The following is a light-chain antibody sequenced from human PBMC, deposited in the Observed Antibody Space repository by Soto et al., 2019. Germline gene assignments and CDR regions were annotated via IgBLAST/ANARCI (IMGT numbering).Light chain of an antibody. V-gene: IGLV1-36*01. Sequence: QSVLTQPPSVSEAPRQRVTISCSGSGSNIGNNAVNWYQQLPGKAPKLLIYYDDLLPSGVSDRFSGSKSGTSASLAISGLQSEDEADYSCAAWDDSLNSYVFGTGTKLTVL. CDR2: YDD. CDR1: GSNIGNNA. J-gene: IGLJ1*01. CDR3: AAWDDSLNSYV.